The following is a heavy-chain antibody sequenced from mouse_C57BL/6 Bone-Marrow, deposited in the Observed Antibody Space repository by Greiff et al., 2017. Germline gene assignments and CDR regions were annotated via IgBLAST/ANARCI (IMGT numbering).Heavy chain of an antibody. CDR2: SRNKANDYTT. D-gene: IGHD2-4*01. J-gene: IGHJ3*01. Sequence: EVQVVESGGGLVQSGRSLRLSCATSGFTFSDFYMEWVRQAPGKGLEWIAASRNKANDYTTEYSASVKGRFIVSRDTSQSILYLQMNALRAEDTAIYYLGRDAGGLRDVWFAYWGQGTLVTVSA. V-gene: IGHV7-1*01. CDR1: GFTFSDFY. CDR3: GRDAGGLRDVWFAY.